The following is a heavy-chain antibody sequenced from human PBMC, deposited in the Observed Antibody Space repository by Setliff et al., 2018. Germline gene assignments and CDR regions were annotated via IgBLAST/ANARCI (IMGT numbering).Heavy chain of an antibody. D-gene: IGHD2-2*02. V-gene: IGHV1-3*01. CDR3: ARDREYCSRTSCYIDY. CDR2: INGGNGNT. CDR1: GYTFTSYA. J-gene: IGHJ4*02. Sequence: ASVKVSCKASGYTFTSYALHWLRQAPGQRLEWMAYINGGNGNTHYSQKFRGRVTVTRDTSASTVFMELSTLSSEDTAVYYCARDREYCSRTSCYIDYWGQGALVTVSS.